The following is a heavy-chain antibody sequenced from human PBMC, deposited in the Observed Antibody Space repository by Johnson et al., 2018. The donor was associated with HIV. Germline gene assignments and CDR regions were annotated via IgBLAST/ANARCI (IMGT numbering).Heavy chain of an antibody. CDR1: GFSFSDYY. D-gene: IGHD6-13*01. CDR3: ARVPRIEQQLVHAFDI. J-gene: IGHJ3*02. CDR2: ISSSGGTI. V-gene: IGHV3-11*04. Sequence: QVQLVESGGGLVKPGGSLRLSCAASGFSFSDYYMSWIRQAPGKGLESVSYISSSGGTIFYEDSVKGRFTISRDIAKNTLYLQMNSLRAEDTAVYYCARVPRIEQQLVHAFDIWGQGTMVTVSS.